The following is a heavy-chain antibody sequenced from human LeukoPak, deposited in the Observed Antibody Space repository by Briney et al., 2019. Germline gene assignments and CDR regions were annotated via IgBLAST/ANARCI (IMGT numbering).Heavy chain of an antibody. Sequence: GGSLRLSCAASGFTFSSYWMHWVRQAPGKGLVWVSRINNDGSSTNYADSVKGRFTISRDNAKNTLYLQMHSLRAEDTAVYYCASPSSGQSFDIWGQGTMVTVSS. V-gene: IGHV3-74*01. CDR3: ASPSSGQSFDI. CDR2: INNDGSST. J-gene: IGHJ3*02. D-gene: IGHD6-19*01. CDR1: GFTFSSYW.